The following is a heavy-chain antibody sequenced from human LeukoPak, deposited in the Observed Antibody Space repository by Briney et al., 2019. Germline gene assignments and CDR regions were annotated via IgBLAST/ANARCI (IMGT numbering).Heavy chain of an antibody. CDR2: INHSGST. V-gene: IGHV4-34*01. J-gene: IGHJ5*02. Sequence: PSETLSLTCAVYGGSFSGYFWSGIRQPPGKGLEWIGEINHSGSTNYILYVKSRVNISVDTSKHQSSLKLSSVTAADTAVYYCARVRKPGYYGSGSYYSGHNWFDPWGQGTLVTVSS. CDR3: ARVRKPGYYGSGSYYSGHNWFDP. CDR1: GGSFSGYF. D-gene: IGHD3-10*01.